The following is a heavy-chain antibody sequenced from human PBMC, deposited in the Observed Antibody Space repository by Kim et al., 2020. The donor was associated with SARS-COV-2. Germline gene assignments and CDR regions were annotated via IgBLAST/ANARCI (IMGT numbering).Heavy chain of an antibody. D-gene: IGHD6-13*01. CDR1: GFTFSGYA. V-gene: IGHV3-23*03. CDR3: AKDFASSSWSMYYFDY. CDR2: IYSGGRST. J-gene: IGHJ4*02. Sequence: GGSLRLSCAACGFTFSGYAMSWVRQAPGKGLEWVSLIYSGGRSTYYADSVKGRFTISRDNSKNTLYLQMNSLRAEDTAVYYCAKDFASSSWSMYYFDYWGQGTLVTVSS.